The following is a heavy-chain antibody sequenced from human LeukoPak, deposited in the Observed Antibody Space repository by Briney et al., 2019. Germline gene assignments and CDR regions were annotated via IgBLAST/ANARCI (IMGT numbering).Heavy chain of an antibody. V-gene: IGHV3-74*03. D-gene: IGHD5-18*01. Sequence: GGSLRLSCAASGFRFSNYGMHWVRQAPGKGLVWVSRLHSDGSSTAYADSVKGRFTISRDNAKNTLYLQMNTLRAEDTAVYYCAIRRGYTYGDDYWGQGTLVTVSS. J-gene: IGHJ4*02. CDR3: AIRRGYTYGDDY. CDR2: LHSDGSST. CDR1: GFRFSNYG.